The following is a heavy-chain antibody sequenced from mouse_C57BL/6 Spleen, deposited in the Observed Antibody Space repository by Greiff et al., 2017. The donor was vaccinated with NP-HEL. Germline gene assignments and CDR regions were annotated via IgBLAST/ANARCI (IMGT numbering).Heavy chain of an antibody. D-gene: IGHD1-1*01. CDR2: IDPENGDT. CDR3: TTYGSNWYFDV. CDR1: GFNIKDDY. V-gene: IGHV14-4*01. J-gene: IGHJ1*03. Sequence: VQLKESGAELVRPGASVKLSCTASGFNIKDDYMHWVKQRPEQGLEWIGWIDPENGDTEYASKFQGKATITADTSSNTAYLQLSSLTSEDTAVYYCTTYGSNWYFDVWGTGTTVTVSS.